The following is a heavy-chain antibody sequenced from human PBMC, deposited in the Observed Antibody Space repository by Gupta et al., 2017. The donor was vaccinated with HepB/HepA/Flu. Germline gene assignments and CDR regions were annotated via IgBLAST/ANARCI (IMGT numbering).Heavy chain of an antibody. D-gene: IGHD1-26*01. CDR3: ARGTVISGNFDY. CDR2: IGTAGGT. Sequence: GKGLEWVSAIGTAGGTYYPGSVKGRFTISRENAKNSLYLQMNSLRAGDTAVYYCARGTVISGNFDYWGHGTLVTVSS. V-gene: IGHV3-13*01. J-gene: IGHJ4*01.